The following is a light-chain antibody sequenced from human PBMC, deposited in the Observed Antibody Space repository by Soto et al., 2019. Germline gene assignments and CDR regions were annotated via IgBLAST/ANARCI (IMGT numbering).Light chain of an antibody. CDR1: QSVSSN. J-gene: IGKJ1*01. Sequence: EIVMTQSPATLSVSPGERVTLSCRASQSVSSNLAWYQQKPGQAPRLLIYDASTRATGIPARFSGSGSGTEFTLTISSLQSEDFAVYYCQHYHNWPPWTFGRGTKVEI. CDR3: QHYHNWPPWT. V-gene: IGKV3-15*01. CDR2: DAS.